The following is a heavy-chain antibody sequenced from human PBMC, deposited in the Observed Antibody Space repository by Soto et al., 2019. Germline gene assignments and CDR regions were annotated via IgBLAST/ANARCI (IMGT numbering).Heavy chain of an antibody. Sequence: EVQLVESGGGLVPPGGSLRLSCAASGFTFSSYSMNWVRQAPGKGLEWVSYVTSTSGTKYYADSVKGRFTISRDNAKNSLYLQMNSLRNEDTAVYYCARDALLVATPFGLWGQGTPVTVSS. D-gene: IGHD5-12*01. CDR3: ARDALLVATPFGL. CDR2: VTSTSGTK. J-gene: IGHJ4*02. V-gene: IGHV3-48*02. CDR1: GFTFSSYS.